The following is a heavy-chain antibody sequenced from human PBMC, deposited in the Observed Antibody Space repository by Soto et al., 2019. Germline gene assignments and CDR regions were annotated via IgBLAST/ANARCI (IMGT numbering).Heavy chain of an antibody. D-gene: IGHD2-21*01. V-gene: IGHV4-34*01. CDR3: ARGRVVKSNWFDH. CDR1: GWSFSGYY. Sequence: PXETLSLTCSVYGWSFSGYYWSWIRQPPGKGLEWIGEINHSGSTNYNPSLKSRVTISVDTSKNQFSLKLSSVTAADTAVYYCARGRVVKSNWFDHWGQGTLVTVSS. CDR2: INHSGST. J-gene: IGHJ5*02.